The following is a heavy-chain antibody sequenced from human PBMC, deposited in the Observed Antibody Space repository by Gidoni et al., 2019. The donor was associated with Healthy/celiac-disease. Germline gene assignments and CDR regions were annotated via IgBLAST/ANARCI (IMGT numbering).Heavy chain of an antibody. CDR2: ISWNSGSI. D-gene: IGHD5-18*01. J-gene: IGHJ4*02. CDR1: GSTFADYA. Sequence: EVKLVESGGGLVQPGRSLRLPCAASGSTFADYAMHWVRQAPGKGLEWVSGISWNSGSIGYADSVKGRFTISRDNAKNSLYLQMNSLRAEDTALYYCAKGSVDTAMVTSFDYWGQGTLVTVSS. V-gene: IGHV3-9*01. CDR3: AKGSVDTAMVTSFDY.